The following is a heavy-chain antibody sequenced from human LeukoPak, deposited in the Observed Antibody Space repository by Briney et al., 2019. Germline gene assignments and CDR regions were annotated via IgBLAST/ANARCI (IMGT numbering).Heavy chain of an antibody. CDR2: INPTGSAT. D-gene: IGHD3-10*01. J-gene: IGHJ5*02. V-gene: IGHV1-46*01. CDR1: GYTSTSYG. Sequence: ASVKVSCKASGYTSTSYGISWVRQAPGQGLEWVGLINPTGSATLYAQKFQGRVTLTRDMSTNTDYMELRSLKSEDTAVYYCARDNSVGDIAWWFDPWGQGTLVTVSS. CDR3: ARDNSVGDIAWWFDP.